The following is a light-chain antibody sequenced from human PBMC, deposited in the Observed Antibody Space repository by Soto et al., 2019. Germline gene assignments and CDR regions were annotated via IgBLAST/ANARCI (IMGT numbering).Light chain of an antibody. V-gene: IGKV4-1*01. CDR1: QSVLYSSNNKNY. Sequence: IVMTQSPDSMSVSLGERATSNCKSSQSVLYSSNNKNYLAWYQQKPGQPPKLLIYWASTRESGVPDRFSGSGSGTDFTLTISSLQAEDVAVYYCQQYYSTPQTFGQGTNVDIK. J-gene: IGKJ1*01. CDR3: QQYYSTPQT. CDR2: WAS.